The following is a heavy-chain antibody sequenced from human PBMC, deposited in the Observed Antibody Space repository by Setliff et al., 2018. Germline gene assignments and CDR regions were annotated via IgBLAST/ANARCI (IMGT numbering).Heavy chain of an antibody. J-gene: IGHJ4*02. D-gene: IGHD1-1*01. CDR3: VRAPRSLPRPLDY. CDR2: VSGGGDTT. Sequence: PGGSLRLSCAASGLTFPNAWLSWVRQAPGKGLNWVSAVSGGGDTTFYAASVKGRFTISRDNSKNTLSLQMNSLRAEDTAVYYCVRAPRSLPRPLDYWGQGTLVTSPQ. V-gene: IGHV3-23*01. CDR1: GLTFPNAW.